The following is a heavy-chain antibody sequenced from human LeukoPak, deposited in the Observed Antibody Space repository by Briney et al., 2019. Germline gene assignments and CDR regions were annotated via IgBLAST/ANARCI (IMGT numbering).Heavy chain of an antibody. CDR1: GFTVSDNN. CDR2: ISGSGGST. Sequence: GGSLRLSCAASGFTVSDNNMSWVRQAPGKGLEWVSAISGSGGSTYYADSVKGRFTISRDNSKNTLYLQMNSLRAEDTAVYYCAKSVAVAGTGNYWGQGTLVTVSS. D-gene: IGHD6-19*01. J-gene: IGHJ4*02. V-gene: IGHV3-23*01. CDR3: AKSVAVAGTGNY.